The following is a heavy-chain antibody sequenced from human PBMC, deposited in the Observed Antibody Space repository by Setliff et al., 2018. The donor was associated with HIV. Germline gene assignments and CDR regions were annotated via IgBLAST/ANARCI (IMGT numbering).Heavy chain of an antibody. V-gene: IGHV4-59*12. Sequence: PSETLSLTCTVSGGSISSYYWSWIRQPPGKGLEWIGYIYYSGRTNYNPSLKGRVTVSLDTSKKQLSLKLMSVTAADTAVYYCAKEGGYCSGTTCFGFDYWGQGTLVTVSS. CDR2: IYYSGRT. J-gene: IGHJ4*02. D-gene: IGHD2-2*01. CDR3: AKEGGYCSGTTCFGFDY. CDR1: GGSISSYY.